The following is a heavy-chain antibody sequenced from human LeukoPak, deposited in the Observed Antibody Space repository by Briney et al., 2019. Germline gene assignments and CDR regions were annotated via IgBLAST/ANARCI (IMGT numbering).Heavy chain of an antibody. CDR2: INTNTGNP. Sequence: ASVKVSCKASGYTFTSYAMNWVRQAPGQGLEWMGWINTNTGNPTYAQGFTGRFVFSLDTSVSTAYLQISSLKAEDTAVYYCARRVWAVAGTFYYYYYMDVWGKGTTVTVSS. J-gene: IGHJ6*03. CDR3: ARRVWAVAGTFYYYYYMDV. V-gene: IGHV7-4-1*02. CDR1: GYTFTSYA. D-gene: IGHD6-19*01.